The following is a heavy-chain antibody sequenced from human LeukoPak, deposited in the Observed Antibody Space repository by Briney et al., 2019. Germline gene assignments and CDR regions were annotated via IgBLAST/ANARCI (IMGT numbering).Heavy chain of an antibody. CDR2: IYYSGST. D-gene: IGHD2-2*01. V-gene: IGHV4-39*01. CDR3: ARLRAVFCSSTSCYVGLYYFDY. Sequence: SETLSLTCTVSGGSISSSSYYWGWIRQPPGKGLEWIGSIYYSGSTYYNPSLKSRVTISVDTSKNQFSLKLGSVTAADTAVYYCARLRAVFCSSTSCYVGLYYFDYWGREPWPPSPQ. J-gene: IGHJ4*02. CDR1: GGSISSSSYY.